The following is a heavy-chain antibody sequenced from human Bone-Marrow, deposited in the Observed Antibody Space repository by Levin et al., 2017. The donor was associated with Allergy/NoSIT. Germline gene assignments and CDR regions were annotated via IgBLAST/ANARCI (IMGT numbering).Heavy chain of an antibody. CDR2: MFAGGAA. J-gene: IGHJ5*01. V-gene: IGHV4-61*02. CDR3: ARDETFNSWHVGWFDS. CDR1: GDSISNTHHY. D-gene: IGHD2/OR15-2a*01. Sequence: SQTLSLTCTVSGDSISNTHHYWSWIRQPAGKGLEWIGRMFAGGAATYKRSLRSRVTISIDTSKNQFSLKLTPVTAADTAVYYYARDETFNSWHVGWFDSWGQGTLVTVSS.